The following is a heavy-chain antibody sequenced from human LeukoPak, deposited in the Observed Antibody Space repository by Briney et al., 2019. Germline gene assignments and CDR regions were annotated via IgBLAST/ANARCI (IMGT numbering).Heavy chain of an antibody. V-gene: IGHV3-30*19. CDR3: ARDMYNNGWSSFDY. Sequence: GGSLRLSCAASGFTFSSYGMHWVRQAPGKGLGWVAVISFDGTNKYYADSVKGRFTISRDNSKNTLYLQMNSLRAEDTAVYYCARDMYNNGWSSFDYWGQGTLVTVSS. CDR2: ISFDGTNK. CDR1: GFTFSSYG. D-gene: IGHD6-19*01. J-gene: IGHJ4*02.